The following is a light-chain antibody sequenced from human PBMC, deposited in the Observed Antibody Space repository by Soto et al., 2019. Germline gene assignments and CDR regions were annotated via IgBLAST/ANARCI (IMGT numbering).Light chain of an antibody. CDR2: GAS. Sequence: EIVMTQSPATLSVSPGERAPLTCRALKSIRSTLAWYQQKPGQAPRLLIYGASTSATGIPARCSGSGSGTEVTLTISILHYEHVAVYYCQQYNPWHPRTFGQGTKVEI. CDR3: QQYNPWHPRT. CDR1: KSIRST. V-gene: IGKV3-15*01. J-gene: IGKJ1*01.